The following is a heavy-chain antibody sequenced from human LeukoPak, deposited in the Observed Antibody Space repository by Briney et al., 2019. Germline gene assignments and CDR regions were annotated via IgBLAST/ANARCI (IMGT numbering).Heavy chain of an antibody. CDR2: INGDGTVT. V-gene: IGHV3-74*01. CDR1: GFIFSDYW. Sequence: GGALIPSCAAAGFIFSDYWVHWVRQAPGKGLVLVSRINGDGTVTHYPDSVQGRFTISRDNAKNTLYLQRNSLSAEDTAVYYCVRNLGWSTDGVCSLWGQGTPVTVSS. D-gene: IGHD2-8*01. J-gene: IGHJ4*02. CDR3: VRNLGWSTDGVCSL.